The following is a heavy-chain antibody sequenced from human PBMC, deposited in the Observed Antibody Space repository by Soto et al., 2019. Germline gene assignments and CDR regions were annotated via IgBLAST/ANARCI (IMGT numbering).Heavy chain of an antibody. D-gene: IGHD3-16*01. CDR1: GRSMSSNY. CDR3: ASYRGALYFES. V-gene: IGHV4-59*01. J-gene: IGHJ4*02. CDR2: VCYGGT. Sequence: SETLSLGCSVSGRSMSSNYWSWIRQSPDKGLEWLGYVCYGGTDYNPSLGGRVSMSVEXXXXXXSXKLTXXXVADTAVYYCASYRGALYFESWGPGVMGT.